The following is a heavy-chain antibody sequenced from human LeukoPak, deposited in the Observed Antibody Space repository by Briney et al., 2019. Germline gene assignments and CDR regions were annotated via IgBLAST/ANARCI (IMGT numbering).Heavy chain of an antibody. CDR1: GRSISSYY. CDR2: IYYNGST. CDR3: ARVITIFGVVILMYFDY. V-gene: IGHV4-59*08. J-gene: IGHJ4*02. Sequence: SETLSLTCTVSGRSISSYYWNWIRQPPGKGLEWIGFIYYNGSTNYNPSLKSRVTISVDTSKNQFSLKLSSVTAADTAVYYCARVITIFGVVILMYFDYWGQGTLVTVSS. D-gene: IGHD3-3*01.